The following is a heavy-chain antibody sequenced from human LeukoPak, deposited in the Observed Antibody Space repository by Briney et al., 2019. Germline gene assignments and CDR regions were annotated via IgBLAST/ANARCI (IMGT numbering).Heavy chain of an antibody. CDR3: ARDHRYAFDN. CDR2: IGISSGNT. CDR1: GFNFIDYS. D-gene: IGHD5-12*01. J-gene: IGHJ4*01. V-gene: IGHV3-48*01. Sequence: GGSLRLSCAASGFNFIDYSMNWVSQAPGKGLEWISYIGISSGNTKYADSVKGRFTISRDKARNSLYLHMNSLRVEDTAVYYCARDHRYAFDNWGHGTLVTVSS.